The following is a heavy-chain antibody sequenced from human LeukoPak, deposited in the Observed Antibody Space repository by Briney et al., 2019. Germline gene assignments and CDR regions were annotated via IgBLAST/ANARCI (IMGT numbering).Heavy chain of an antibody. J-gene: IGHJ6*03. D-gene: IGHD6-6*01. Sequence: PSETLSLTCAVYGGSFSGYYWSWIRQPPGKGLEWIGEINHSGSTNYSPSLKSRVTISVDTSKNQFSLKLSSVTAADTAVYYCARVANVWDSSSWGYYYYYMDVWGKGTTVTVSS. CDR2: INHSGST. CDR3: ARVANVWDSSSWGYYYYYMDV. V-gene: IGHV4-34*01. CDR1: GGSFSGYY.